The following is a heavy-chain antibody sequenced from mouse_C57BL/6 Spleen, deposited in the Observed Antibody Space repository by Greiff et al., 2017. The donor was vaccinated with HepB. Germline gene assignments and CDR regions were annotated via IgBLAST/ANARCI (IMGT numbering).Heavy chain of an antibody. CDR3: ASLGNYPYYAMDY. CDR2: IYPGDGDT. V-gene: IGHV1-80*01. Sequence: VQLQQSGAELVKPGASVKISCKASGYAFSSYWMNWVKQRPGKGLEWIGQIYPGDGDTNYNGKFKGKATLTADKSSSTAYMQLSSLTSEDSAVYFCASLGNYPYYAMDYWGQGTSVTVSS. D-gene: IGHD2-1*01. CDR1: GYAFSSYW. J-gene: IGHJ4*01.